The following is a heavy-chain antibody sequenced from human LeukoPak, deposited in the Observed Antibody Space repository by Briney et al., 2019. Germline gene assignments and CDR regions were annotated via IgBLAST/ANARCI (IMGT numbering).Heavy chain of an antibody. Sequence: PGGSLRLSCTASGFSFSGHWMHWARQLPGKGLVWVSRISPTGSTTSYADSVKGRFTISRDNAKNSLYLQMNSLRAEDTALYYCAKDNSRGYSGYGSLFDYWGQGTLVTVSS. CDR2: ISPTGSTT. CDR1: GFSFSGHW. V-gene: IGHV3-74*01. CDR3: AKDNSRGYSGYGSLFDY. J-gene: IGHJ4*02. D-gene: IGHD5-12*01.